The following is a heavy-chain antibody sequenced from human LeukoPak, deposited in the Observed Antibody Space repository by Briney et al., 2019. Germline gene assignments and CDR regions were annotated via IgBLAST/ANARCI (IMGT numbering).Heavy chain of an antibody. CDR1: GFIFSDHY. CDR2: ITSSSSKM. D-gene: IGHD1-7*01. CDR3: ARISRGELPTF. Sequence: GGSLRLSCAASGFIFSDHYMSWIRQAPGKGLEWISYITSSSSKMFYADSVKGRFTISRDNAKNSLYLQMNSLRVEDTAIYYCARISRGELPTFWGQGTLVIVSS. J-gene: IGHJ4*02. V-gene: IGHV3-11*01.